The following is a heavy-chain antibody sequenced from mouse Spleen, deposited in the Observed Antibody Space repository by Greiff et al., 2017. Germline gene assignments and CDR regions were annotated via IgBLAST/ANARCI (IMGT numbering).Heavy chain of an antibody. CDR2: IYPGNSDT. D-gene: IGHD2-1*01. V-gene: IGHV1-5*01. Sequence: VQLQQSGTVLARPGASVKVSCKTSGYTFTSYWMHWVKQRPGQGLEWIGAIYPGNSDTSYNQKFKGKAKLTAVTSASTAYMELSSLTNEDSAVYYCTRKKGNWYFDYWGQGTTLTVSS. CDR1: GYTFTSYW. J-gene: IGHJ2*01. CDR3: TRKKGNWYFDY.